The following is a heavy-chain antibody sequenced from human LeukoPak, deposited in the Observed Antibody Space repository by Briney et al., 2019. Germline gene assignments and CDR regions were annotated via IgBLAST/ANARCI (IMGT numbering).Heavy chain of an antibody. CDR1: XXXISSXX. D-gene: IGHD3-10*01. CDR3: ARVCSSGSYYNL. J-gene: IGHJ4*02. Sequence: SETLSLXCTXSXXXISSXXWSWIRQPXXXXXXXIGRIYTSGSTNYNPSLKSRVTMSVDTSKNQFSLKLSSVTAADTAVYYCARVCSSGSYYNLWGQGTLVTVSS. CDR2: IYTSGST. V-gene: IGHV4-4*07.